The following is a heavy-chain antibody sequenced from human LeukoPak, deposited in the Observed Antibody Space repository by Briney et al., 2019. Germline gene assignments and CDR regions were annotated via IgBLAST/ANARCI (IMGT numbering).Heavy chain of an antibody. V-gene: IGHV4-4*09. Sequence: SETLSLTCTVSGGSSSSYYWTWIRQPPGKGLEWIGYIHTSGSTNYNPSLKSRVTMSVDTSKNQFSLRLSSVTAADTAVYYCAREASCSSTSCYIFDYWGQGTLVTVSS. CDR2: IHTSGST. J-gene: IGHJ4*02. CDR1: GGSSSSYY. D-gene: IGHD2-2*02. CDR3: AREASCSSTSCYIFDY.